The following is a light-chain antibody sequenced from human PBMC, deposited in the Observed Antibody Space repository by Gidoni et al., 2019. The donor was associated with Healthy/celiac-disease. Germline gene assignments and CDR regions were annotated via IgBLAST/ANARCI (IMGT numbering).Light chain of an antibody. J-gene: IGLJ1*01. CDR3: QSYDSSLRV. CDR2: GNS. CDR1: SSNIGAGYD. Sequence: QSVLTQPPSVSGAPGQRVTISCTGSSSNIGAGYDVLWYQQLPGTAPKLLIYGNSNRPSGVPDRFSGSKSGTAAALAITGLQAEDEADYYCQSYDSSLRVFGTGTKVTVL. V-gene: IGLV1-40*01.